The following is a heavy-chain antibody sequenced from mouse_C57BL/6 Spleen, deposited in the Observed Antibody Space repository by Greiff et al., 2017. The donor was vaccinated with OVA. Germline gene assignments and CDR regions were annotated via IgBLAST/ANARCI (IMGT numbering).Heavy chain of an antibody. CDR3: ARGDYDEDY. D-gene: IGHD2-4*01. V-gene: IGHV1-82*01. Sequence: QVQLKESGPELVKPGASVKISCKASGYAFSSSWMNWVKQRPGKGLEWIGRIYPGDGDTNYNGKFKGKATLTADKSSSTAYMQLSSLTSEDSAVYFCARGDYDEDYWGQGTSGTVSS. CDR2: IYPGDGDT. J-gene: IGHJ4*01. CDR1: GYAFSSSW.